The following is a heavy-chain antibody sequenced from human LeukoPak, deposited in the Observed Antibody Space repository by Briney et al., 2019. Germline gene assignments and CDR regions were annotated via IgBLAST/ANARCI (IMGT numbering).Heavy chain of an antibody. V-gene: IGHV3-33*06. D-gene: IGHD4-11*01. CDR1: GFTFSSYG. Sequence: GRSLRLSCAASGFTFSSYGMHWVRQAPGKGLEWVAVIWYDGSNKYYADSVKGRFTISRDNSKNTLYLQMNSLRAEDTAVYYCAKDTRLRNSNPNWFDPWGQGTLVTVSS. CDR2: IWYDGSNK. CDR3: AKDTRLRNSNPNWFDP. J-gene: IGHJ5*02.